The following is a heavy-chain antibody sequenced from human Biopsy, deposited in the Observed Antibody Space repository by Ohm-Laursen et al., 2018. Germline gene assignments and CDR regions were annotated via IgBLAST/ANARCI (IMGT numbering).Heavy chain of an antibody. D-gene: IGHD1-26*01. J-gene: IGHJ4*02. Sequence: SSVKVSCKASGYTFTSHDINWVRQATGQGLEWMGWMSPNTGNTVYAQRFQDRDTMTSDTSTGTAYMELTSLTSDDTAVYFCARWETTLGRSLDSWGQGTLVAVSS. V-gene: IGHV1-8*01. CDR3: ARWETTLGRSLDS. CDR2: MSPNTGNT. CDR1: GYTFTSHD.